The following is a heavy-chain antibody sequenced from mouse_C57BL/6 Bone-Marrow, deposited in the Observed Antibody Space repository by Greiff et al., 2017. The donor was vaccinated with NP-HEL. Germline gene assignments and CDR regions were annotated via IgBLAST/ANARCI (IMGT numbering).Heavy chain of an antibody. V-gene: IGHV1-42*01. CDR2: INPSTGGT. CDR3: ARRAGYPAWFAY. J-gene: IGHJ3*01. D-gene: IGHD2-14*01. Sequence: VQLQQSGPELVKPGASVKISCKASGYSFTGYYMNWVKQSPEKSLEWIGEINPSTGGTTYNQKFKAKATLTVDKSSSTAYMQLKSLTSEDSAVYYFARRAGYPAWFAYWGQGTLVTVSA. CDR1: GYSFTGYY.